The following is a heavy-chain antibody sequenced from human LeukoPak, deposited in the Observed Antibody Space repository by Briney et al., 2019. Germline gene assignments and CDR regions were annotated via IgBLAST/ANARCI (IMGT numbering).Heavy chain of an antibody. CDR2: ISGSGGST. CDR1: VFTFSSYA. V-gene: IGHV3-23*01. J-gene: IGHJ4*02. Sequence: GGSLRLSCAASVFTFSSYAMSWVRQAPGKGLEWVSAISGSGGSTYYADSVKGRFTISRDNSKNTLYLQMNSLGAEDTAVYYCARDTTATLGFDYWGQGTLVTVSS. CDR3: ARDTTATLGFDY. D-gene: IGHD4-11*01.